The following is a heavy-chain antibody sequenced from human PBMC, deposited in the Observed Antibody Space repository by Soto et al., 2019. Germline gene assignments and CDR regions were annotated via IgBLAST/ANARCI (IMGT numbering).Heavy chain of an antibody. CDR3: ARVISSAMGTNFDY. Sequence: LXLSCAASRFTFSSYGMNWVRQAPGKGLEWVSSISSSSSYIYYADSVKGRFTISRDNAKNSLYLQMNSLRAEDTAVYYCARVISSAMGTNFDYWGQGTQVTVSS. J-gene: IGHJ4*02. CDR1: RFTFSSYG. D-gene: IGHD1-1*01. CDR2: ISSSSSYI. V-gene: IGHV3-21*01.